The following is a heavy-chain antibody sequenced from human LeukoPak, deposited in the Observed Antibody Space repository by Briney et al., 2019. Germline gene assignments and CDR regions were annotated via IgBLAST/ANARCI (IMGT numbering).Heavy chain of an antibody. CDR3: ARGGVPAPPGYWFDP. D-gene: IGHD2-2*01. V-gene: IGHV1-2*02. Sequence: GASVKVSCKASGYTFTGYYMHWVRQAPGQGLEWMGWINPNSGGTNYAQKFQGRVTMTRDTSISTAYMELSSLRSEDTAVYYCARGGVPAPPGYWFDPWGQGTLVTVSS. CDR1: GYTFTGYY. CDR2: INPNSGGT. J-gene: IGHJ5*01.